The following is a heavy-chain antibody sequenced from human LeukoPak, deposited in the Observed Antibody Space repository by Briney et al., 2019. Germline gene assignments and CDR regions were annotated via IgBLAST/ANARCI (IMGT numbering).Heavy chain of an antibody. D-gene: IGHD3-22*01. Sequence: ASVKVSCKASGYTFTNYGLTWVRQAPGQGLEWMGWITAYNGNTNYAQKLQDRVTMTTDTSTSTAYMELRSLRSDDTAAYYCARTHDSSGYTYYYYGMDVWGQGTTVTVSS. CDR3: ARTHDSSGYTYYYYGMDV. CDR1: GYTFTNYG. J-gene: IGHJ6*02. CDR2: ITAYNGNT. V-gene: IGHV1-18*01.